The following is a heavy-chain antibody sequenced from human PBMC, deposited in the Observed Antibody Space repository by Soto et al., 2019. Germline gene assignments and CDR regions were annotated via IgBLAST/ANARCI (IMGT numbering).Heavy chain of an antibody. V-gene: IGHV3-23*01. CDR3: AKDQRPYSSSSYGWYFDL. CDR1: GFTFSSYA. Sequence: EVQLLESGGGLVQPGGSLRLSCAASGFTFSSYAVSWVRQAPGKGLEWVSAISGSGGSAWYADSVKGRFTISRDKSKNTLYLEMNSLRAEDTAVYYCAKDQRPYSSSSYGWYFDLWGRGTLVTVSA. J-gene: IGHJ2*01. CDR2: ISGSGGSA. D-gene: IGHD6-6*01.